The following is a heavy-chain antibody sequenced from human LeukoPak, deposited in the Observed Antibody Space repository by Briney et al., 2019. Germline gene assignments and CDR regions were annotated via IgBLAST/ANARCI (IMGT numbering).Heavy chain of an antibody. V-gene: IGHV3-30-3*01. CDR1: GFTFSSYA. D-gene: IGHD3-10*01. CDR2: TSSDGGNK. Sequence: GTSLRLSCAASGFTFSSYAMYWVRQAPGKGLEWVAITSSDGGNKYYADSVKGRFTISRDNSKNTLYLQMNSLRTEDTAVYYCARDNSGPGSYIQLDYWGQGTRVTVSS. CDR3: ARDNSGPGSYIQLDY. J-gene: IGHJ4*02.